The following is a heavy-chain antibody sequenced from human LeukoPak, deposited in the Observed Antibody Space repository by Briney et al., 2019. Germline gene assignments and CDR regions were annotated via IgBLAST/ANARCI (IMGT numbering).Heavy chain of an antibody. CDR1: GFTFSSYS. Sequence: PGGSLRLSCAASGFTFSSYSMTWVRQAPGKGLEWVSSISSSSTYIYYADSVKGRFTLSRDNVENPLYLQMNTLRVDDTAVYYCAQGHYHMDVGGHGTTVTVSS. CDR3: AQGHYHMDV. J-gene: IGHJ6*02. V-gene: IGHV3-21*01. CDR2: ISSSSTYI.